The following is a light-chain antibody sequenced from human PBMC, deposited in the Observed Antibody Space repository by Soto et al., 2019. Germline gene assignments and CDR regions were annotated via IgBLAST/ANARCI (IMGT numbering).Light chain of an antibody. V-gene: IGLV2-14*01. Sequence: QSALTQPASVSGSPGQSITISCTGSSSDVGGYNYVSWYQQHPGTAPKLIIYEVSNRPSGISNRFSGSKSGNTASLTISGLQAEDEADYHCSSYTTSSTLVFGTGTKLTVL. J-gene: IGLJ1*01. CDR1: SSDVGGYNY. CDR2: EVS. CDR3: SSYTTSSTLV.